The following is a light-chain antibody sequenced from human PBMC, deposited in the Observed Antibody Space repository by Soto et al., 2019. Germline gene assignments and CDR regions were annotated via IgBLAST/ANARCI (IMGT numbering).Light chain of an antibody. Sequence: QSVLTQPPSVSAAPGQRVTISCSGSSSNIGNNYVSWYQQLPGTAPKLLIYDNNKRPSGIPDRFSGSTSGTSATLAIAGLQTGDEADYDCDSWDNSLSVVLFGGGTKLTGL. CDR2: DNN. J-gene: IGLJ2*01. CDR3: DSWDNSLSVVL. CDR1: SSNIGNNY. V-gene: IGLV1-51*01.